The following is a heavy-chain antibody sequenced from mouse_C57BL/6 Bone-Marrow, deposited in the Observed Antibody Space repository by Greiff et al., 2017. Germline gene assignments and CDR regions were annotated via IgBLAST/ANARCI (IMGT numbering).Heavy chain of an antibody. CDR2: IYPGGGYT. J-gene: IGHJ3*01. CDR3: AREEGNWSWFAY. Sequence: QVQLQQSGAELVRPGTSVKMSCKASGYTFTNYWIGWAKQRPGHGLEWIGDIYPGGGYTNYNEKFKCKATLTADKSSSTAYMQFSSLTSEDSAIYYCAREEGNWSWFAYWGQGTLVTVSA. V-gene: IGHV1-63*01. CDR1: GYTFTNYW. D-gene: IGHD4-1*02.